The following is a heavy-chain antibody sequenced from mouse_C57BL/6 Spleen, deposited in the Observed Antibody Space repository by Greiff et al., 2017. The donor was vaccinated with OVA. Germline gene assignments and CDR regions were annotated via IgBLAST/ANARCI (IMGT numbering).Heavy chain of an antibody. D-gene: IGHD2-4*01. V-gene: IGHV1-55*01. Sequence: QVQLKQPGAELVKPGASVKMSCKASGYTFTSYWITWVKQRPGQGLEWIGDIYPGSGSTNYNEKFKSKATLTVDTSSSTAYMQLSSLTSEDSAVYYCARYDSSYYYAMDYWGQGTSVTVSS. J-gene: IGHJ4*01. CDR2: IYPGSGST. CDR1: GYTFTSYW. CDR3: ARYDSSYYYAMDY.